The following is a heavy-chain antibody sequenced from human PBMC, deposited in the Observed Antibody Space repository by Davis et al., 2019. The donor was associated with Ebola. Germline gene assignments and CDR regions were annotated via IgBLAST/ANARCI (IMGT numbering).Heavy chain of an antibody. J-gene: IGHJ4*02. CDR1: GFTFSSYT. D-gene: IGHD2-15*01. CDR2: ISSSSSYI. CDR3: AREGCSGGSCYLDY. Sequence: GESLKISCAASGFTFSSYTMNWVRQAPWKGLEWVSSISSSSSYIYYAESVKGRFTISRDNAKNSLYLQMNSLRAEDTAVYYCAREGCSGGSCYLDYWGQGTLVTVSS. V-gene: IGHV3-21*01.